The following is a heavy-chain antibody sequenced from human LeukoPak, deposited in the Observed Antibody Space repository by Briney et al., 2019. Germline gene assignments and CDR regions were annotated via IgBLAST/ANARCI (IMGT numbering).Heavy chain of an antibody. CDR1: GFTFSIYW. CDR3: AIQLDFWSGYLLY. J-gene: IGHJ4*02. Sequence: GGPLRLSCAASGFTFSIYWMSWVRQAPGKGLEWVANINQDGSEQYYVDSVKGRFTISRDNTKNTLYLQMNSLRAEDTAVYYCAIQLDFWSGYLLYWGQGTLVTVSS. V-gene: IGHV3-7*03. CDR2: INQDGSEQ. D-gene: IGHD3-3*01.